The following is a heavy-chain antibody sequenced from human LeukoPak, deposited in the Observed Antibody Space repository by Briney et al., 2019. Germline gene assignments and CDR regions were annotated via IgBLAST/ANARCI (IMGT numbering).Heavy chain of an antibody. D-gene: IGHD1-26*01. CDR1: GGSISSYY. Sequence: SETLSLTCTVSGGSISSYYWSWIWQPPGKGLEWIGYIYYSGSTNYNPSLKSRVTISVDTSKNQFSLKLSSVTAADTAVYYCARAYYQGDAFDIWGQGTMVTVSS. CDR3: ARAYYQGDAFDI. CDR2: IYYSGST. V-gene: IGHV4-59*01. J-gene: IGHJ3*02.